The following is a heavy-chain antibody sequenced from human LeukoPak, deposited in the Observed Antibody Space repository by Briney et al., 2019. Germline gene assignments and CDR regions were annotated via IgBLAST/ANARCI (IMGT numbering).Heavy chain of an antibody. Sequence: PGGSLSLSCAASGFTFSSYSMNWVRQAPGKGLEWVSSISSSSSYIYYADSVKGRFTISRDNAKNSLYLQMNSLRAEDTAVYYCARDPGSGWYKDYWGQGTLVTVSS. V-gene: IGHV3-21*01. J-gene: IGHJ4*02. CDR1: GFTFSSYS. D-gene: IGHD6-19*01. CDR3: ARDPGSGWYKDY. CDR2: ISSSSSYI.